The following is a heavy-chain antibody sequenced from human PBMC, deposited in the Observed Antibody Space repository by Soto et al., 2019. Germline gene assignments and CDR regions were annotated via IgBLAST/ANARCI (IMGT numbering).Heavy chain of an antibody. CDR2: ISSDGQTK. CDR1: GFTFSTYG. CDR3: AKEIAVAGDVDY. J-gene: IGHJ4*01. D-gene: IGHD6-19*01. Sequence: PVGSLSLSCVASGFTFSTYGIHWVRQAPGKGLEWVGVISSDGQTKYYADSAKGRFSISRDNSKSTLYLQMDSLRPEDTAVYYCAKEIAVAGDVDYWGHGTLVTVSS. V-gene: IGHV3-30*18.